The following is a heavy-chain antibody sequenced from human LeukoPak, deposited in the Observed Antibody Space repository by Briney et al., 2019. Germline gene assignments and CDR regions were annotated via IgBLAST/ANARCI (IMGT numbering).Heavy chain of an antibody. CDR3: ARELYGDYVVNWFDP. D-gene: IGHD4-17*01. CDR2: IYTSGST. CDR1: GGSISSYY. Sequence: SETLSLTCTVSGGSISSYYWSWIRQPAGKGLGWIGRIYTSGSTNYNPSLKSRVTMSVDTSKNQFSLKLSSVTAADTAVYYCARELYGDYVVNWFDPWGQGTLVTVSS. J-gene: IGHJ5*02. V-gene: IGHV4-4*07.